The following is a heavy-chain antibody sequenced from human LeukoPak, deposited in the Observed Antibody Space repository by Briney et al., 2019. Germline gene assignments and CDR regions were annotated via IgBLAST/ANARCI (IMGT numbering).Heavy chain of an antibody. D-gene: IGHD6-19*01. CDR1: SGSISSGSYY. J-gene: IGHJ4*02. V-gene: IGHV4-61*02. CDR3: ARDQYSSGWYYFDY. Sequence: PSETLSLTCTVSSGSISSGSYYWSWIRQPAGKGLEWIGRIYTSGSTNYNPSLKSRVTMSVDTSKCQFSLKLSSVTAADTAVYYCARDQYSSGWYYFDYWGQGTLVTVSS. CDR2: IYTSGST.